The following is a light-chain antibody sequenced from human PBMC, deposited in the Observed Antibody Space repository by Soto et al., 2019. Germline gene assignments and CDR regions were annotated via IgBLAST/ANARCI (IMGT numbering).Light chain of an antibody. CDR1: SGHGSYI. CDR2: LEGSGSY. J-gene: IGLJ1*01. CDR3: ETWDSNTYV. Sequence: QSVLTQSSSASASLGSSVSLTCTLSSGHGSYIIAWHQQQPGKAPRYLMKLEGSGSYNKGSGVPDRFSGSSSGADRYLTISNLQFEDEADYYCETWDSNTYVFGTGTKLTVL. V-gene: IGLV4-60*02.